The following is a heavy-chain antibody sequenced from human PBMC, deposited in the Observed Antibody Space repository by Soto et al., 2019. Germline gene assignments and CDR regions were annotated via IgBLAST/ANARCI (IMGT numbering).Heavy chain of an antibody. Sequence: ASVKVSCKASGYTFTIYYMHWVRQAPGQGLEWMGIINPSGGSTSYAQKFQGRVTMTRDTSTSTVYMELSSLRSEDTAVYYCARDPGAAGNINWFDPWGQGTLVTVSS. D-gene: IGHD6-13*01. CDR1: GYTFTIYY. J-gene: IGHJ5*02. CDR3: ARDPGAAGNINWFDP. V-gene: IGHV1-46*03. CDR2: INPSGGST.